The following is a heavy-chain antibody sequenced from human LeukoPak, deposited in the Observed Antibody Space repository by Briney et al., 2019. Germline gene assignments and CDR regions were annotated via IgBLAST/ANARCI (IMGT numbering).Heavy chain of an antibody. Sequence: SETLSLTCTVSGGSISSGGYYWSWIRQHPGKGLEWIGYIYYSGSTYYNPPLKSRVTISVDTSKNQFSLKLSSVTAADTAVYYCASLPYSGYDFDYWGQGTLVTVSS. CDR2: IYYSGST. J-gene: IGHJ4*02. D-gene: IGHD5-12*01. CDR3: ASLPYSGYDFDY. V-gene: IGHV4-31*03. CDR1: GGSISSGGYY.